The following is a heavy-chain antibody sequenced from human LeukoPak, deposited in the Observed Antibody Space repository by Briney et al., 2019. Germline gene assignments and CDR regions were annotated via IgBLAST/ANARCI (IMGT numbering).Heavy chain of an antibody. CDR3: ARRSIAVAGGFDY. Sequence: PGGTLRLSCAASGFTFSKYSMNWVRQAPGKGLEWVSYISSSSSTIYYADSVKGRFTISRDNAKNSLYLQMNSLRAEDTAVYYCARRSIAVAGGFDYWGQGTLVTVSS. J-gene: IGHJ4*02. V-gene: IGHV3-48*01. D-gene: IGHD6-19*01. CDR2: ISSSSSTI. CDR1: GFTFSKYS.